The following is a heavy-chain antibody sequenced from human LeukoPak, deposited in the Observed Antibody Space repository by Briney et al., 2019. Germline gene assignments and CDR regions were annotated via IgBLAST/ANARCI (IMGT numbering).Heavy chain of an antibody. D-gene: IGHD3-9*01. CDR3: ARGVRYFDWFEKTDAFDI. CDR1: GGSISSYY. V-gene: IGHV4-59*01. Sequence: PSETLSLTCTVSGGSISSYYWSWIRQPPGKGLEWIGYIYYSGSTNYNPSLKSRVTISVDTSKNQFSLKLSSVTAADTAVYYCARGVRYFDWFEKTDAFDIWGQGTMVTVSS. J-gene: IGHJ3*02. CDR2: IYYSGST.